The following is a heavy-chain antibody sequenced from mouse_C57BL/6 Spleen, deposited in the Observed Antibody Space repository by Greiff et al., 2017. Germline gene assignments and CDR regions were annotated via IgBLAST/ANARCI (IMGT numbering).Heavy chain of an antibody. J-gene: IGHJ2*01. CDR1: GYTFTDYE. CDR2: IDPETGGT. CDR3: TRSYYGSSYVGVFDY. V-gene: IGHV1-15*01. Sequence: QVQLQQSGAALVRPGASVTLSCKASGYTFTDYEMHWVKQTPVHGLEWIGAIDPETGGTAYNQKFKGKAILTADKSSSTAYMQLRSLTSEDSAVYSYTRSYYGSSYVGVFDYWGQGTTLTVSS. D-gene: IGHD1-1*01.